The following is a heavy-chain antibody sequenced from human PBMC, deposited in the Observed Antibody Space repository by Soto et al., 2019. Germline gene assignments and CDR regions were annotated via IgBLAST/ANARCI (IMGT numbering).Heavy chain of an antibody. CDR2: IIPIFGTA. Sequence: SVKVSCKASGGTFSSYAISWVRQAPGQGLEWMGGIIPIFGTANYAQKFQGRVTITADESTSTAYMELSSLRSEDTAVYYCARGHTAMVTLPSSAWGQGTLVTVSS. D-gene: IGHD5-18*01. CDR3: ARGHTAMVTLPSSA. J-gene: IGHJ5*02. CDR1: GGTFSSYA. V-gene: IGHV1-69*13.